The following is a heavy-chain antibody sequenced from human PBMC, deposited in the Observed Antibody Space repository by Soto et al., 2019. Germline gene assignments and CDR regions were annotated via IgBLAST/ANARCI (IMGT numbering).Heavy chain of an antibody. V-gene: IGHV4-4*02. D-gene: IGHD2-15*01. CDR3: ARLLRGVVVAANKKRNYGMDV. CDR2: IYHSGST. CDR1: GGSISSSNW. Sequence: SETLSLTCAVSGGSISSSNWWSWVRQPPGKGLEWIGEIYHSGSTNYNPSLKSRVTISVDKSKNQFSLKLSSVTAADTAVYYCARLLRGVVVAANKKRNYGMDVWGQGTTVTVSS. J-gene: IGHJ6*02.